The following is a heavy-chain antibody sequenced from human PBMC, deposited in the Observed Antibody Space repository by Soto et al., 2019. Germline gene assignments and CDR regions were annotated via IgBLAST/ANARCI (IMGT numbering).Heavy chain of an antibody. CDR3: ARWDCSGSSCYPT. Sequence: EVQLVESGGGLVQPGGSLRLSCAASGFTFSSYSMNWVRQAPGKGLEWISYISRSTSTIYYADSVKGRFTISRDNAKNSLYLQMDSLRDEDTAVYYCARWDCSGSSCYPTWGQGTLVTVSS. D-gene: IGHD2-15*01. CDR2: ISRSTSTI. J-gene: IGHJ5*02. CDR1: GFTFSSYS. V-gene: IGHV3-48*02.